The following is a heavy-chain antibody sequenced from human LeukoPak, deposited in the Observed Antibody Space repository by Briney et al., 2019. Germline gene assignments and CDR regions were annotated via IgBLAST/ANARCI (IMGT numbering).Heavy chain of an antibody. V-gene: IGHV3-43D*03. CDR1: GFTFDDYA. CDR3: AKEGGSYWLDY. Sequence: GSLSLSCAASGFTFDDYAMHWVRQAPGKGLEWVSLISWDGGSTYYADSVKGRFTISRDNSKNSLYLQMNSLRAEDTALYYCAKEGGSYWLDYWGQGTLVTVSS. J-gene: IGHJ4*02. CDR2: ISWDGGST. D-gene: IGHD1-26*01.